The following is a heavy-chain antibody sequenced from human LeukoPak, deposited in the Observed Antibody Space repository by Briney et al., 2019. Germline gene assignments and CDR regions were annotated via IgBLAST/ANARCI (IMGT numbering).Heavy chain of an antibody. CDR1: GFTFSSYA. CDR2: ISGSGGST. CDR3: AKQLAARLPYYFDY. V-gene: IGHV3-23*01. Sequence: GGSLRLSCAASGFTFSSYAMSWVRQAPGKGLEWISAISGSGGSTYYADSVKGRFTISRDNSKNTLYLQMNSLRSEDTAVYYCAKQLAARLPYYFDYWGQGTLVTVSS. J-gene: IGHJ4*02. D-gene: IGHD6-6*01.